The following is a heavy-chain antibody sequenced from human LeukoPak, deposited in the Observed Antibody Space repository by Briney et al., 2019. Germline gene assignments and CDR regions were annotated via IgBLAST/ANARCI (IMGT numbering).Heavy chain of an antibody. CDR2: IYYSGST. CDR1: GGSISSYY. J-gene: IGHJ5*02. Sequence: PSETLSLTCTVSGGSISSYYWSWIRQPPGKGLEWIGYIYYSGSTNYNPSLKSRVTISVDTSKNQFSLKLSSVTAADTAVYYCAQSSGWSGLRFDPWGQGTLVTVSS. CDR3: AQSSGWSGLRFDP. V-gene: IGHV4-59*08. D-gene: IGHD6-19*01.